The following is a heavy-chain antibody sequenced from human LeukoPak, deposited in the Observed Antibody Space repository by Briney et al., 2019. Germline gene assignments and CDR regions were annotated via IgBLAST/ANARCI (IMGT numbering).Heavy chain of an antibody. J-gene: IGHJ4*02. CDR2: ISSSSSYI. D-gene: IGHD3-10*01. Sequence: GGSLRLSCAASGFTFSSYSMNWVRQAPGKGLEWVSSISSSSSYIYYADSVKGRFTISRDNAKNSLYLQMNSLRAEDTAVYYCASSLTYYYGSGSYSDYWGQGTLVTISS. CDR3: ASSLTYYYGSGSYSDY. CDR1: GFTFSSYS. V-gene: IGHV3-21*01.